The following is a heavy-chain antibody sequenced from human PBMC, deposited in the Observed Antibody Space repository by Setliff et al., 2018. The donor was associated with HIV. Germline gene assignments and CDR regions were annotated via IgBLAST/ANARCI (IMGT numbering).Heavy chain of an antibody. J-gene: IGHJ6*02. Sequence: LSLSCAASGFTFDDYAMHWVRQAPGKGLEWVSLISWDGGSTYYADSVKGRFTISRDNSKNSLYLQMNSLRAEDTALYYCAKDIADYGGNSLYYYYGMDVWGQGTTVTVSS. CDR2: ISWDGGST. V-gene: IGHV3-43D*03. CDR3: AKDIADYGGNSLYYYYGMDV. CDR1: GFTFDDYA. D-gene: IGHD4-17*01.